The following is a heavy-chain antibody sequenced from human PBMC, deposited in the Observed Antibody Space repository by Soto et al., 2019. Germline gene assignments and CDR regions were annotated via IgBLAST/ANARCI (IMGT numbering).Heavy chain of an antibody. D-gene: IGHD3-3*01. CDR1: GFSLSTSGVG. CDR2: IYWNDDK. V-gene: IGHV2-5*01. CDR3: AHRPRSREWLLPRGYYFDY. J-gene: IGHJ4*02. Sequence: SGPTLVKPTQTLTLTCTFSGFSLSTSGVGVGWIRQPPGKALEWLALIYWNDDKRYSPSLKSRLTITKDTSKNQVVLTMTNMDPVDTATYYCAHRPRSREWLLPRGYYFDYWGQGTLVTVSS.